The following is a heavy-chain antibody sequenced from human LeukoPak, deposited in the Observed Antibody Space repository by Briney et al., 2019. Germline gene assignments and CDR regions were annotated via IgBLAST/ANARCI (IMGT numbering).Heavy chain of an antibody. D-gene: IGHD2-15*01. CDR1: GGSFSGYY. Sequence: SETLSLTCAVYGGSFSGYYWSWIRQPPGKGLEWIGEINHSGSTNYNPSLKSRVTISVDTSKNQFSLKLSSVTAEDTAVYYCAREYCSGGSCYSGMYYFDYWGQGTLVTVSS. J-gene: IGHJ4*02. CDR3: AREYCSGGSCYSGMYYFDY. CDR2: INHSGST. V-gene: IGHV4-34*01.